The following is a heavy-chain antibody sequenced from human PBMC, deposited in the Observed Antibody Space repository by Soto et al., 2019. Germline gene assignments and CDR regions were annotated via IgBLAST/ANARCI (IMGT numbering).Heavy chain of an antibody. J-gene: IGHJ4*02. CDR1: GFSLSTTGVG. Sequence: QITLKESGPPLVKPTQTLTLTCTFSGFSLSTTGVGVGWIRQPPGKALEWLALIYWDDDKRYSPSLKSRLTITNDNSKNQVVLTMTNMDPLDTATYYCAHSDYIRPLDSWGQGTLVTVSS. V-gene: IGHV2-5*02. CDR3: AHSDYIRPLDS. D-gene: IGHD4-17*01. CDR2: IYWDDDK.